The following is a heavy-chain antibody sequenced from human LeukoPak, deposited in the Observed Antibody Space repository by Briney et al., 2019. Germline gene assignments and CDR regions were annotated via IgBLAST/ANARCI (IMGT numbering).Heavy chain of an antibody. CDR3: AADRYDSSGYYHFDY. Sequence: SVKVSCKASGGTFSSYAISWVRQAPGQGLEWMGRIIPILGIANYAQKFQGRVTITADKSTSTAYMELSSLRSEDTAVYYCAADRYDSSGYYHFDYWGQGTLVTVSS. J-gene: IGHJ4*02. D-gene: IGHD3-22*01. CDR2: IIPILGIA. V-gene: IGHV1-69*04. CDR1: GGTFSSYA.